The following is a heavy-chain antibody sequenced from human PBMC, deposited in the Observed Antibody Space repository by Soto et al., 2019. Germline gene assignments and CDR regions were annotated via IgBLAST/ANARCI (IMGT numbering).Heavy chain of an antibody. CDR2: IKSKTDGGTT. V-gene: IGHV3-15*01. CDR3: TTDLGLDYYYYGMDV. D-gene: IGHD7-27*01. CDR1: GFTFSNAW. Sequence: GGSLRLSCAASGFTFSNAWMSWVRQAPGKGLEWVGRIKSKTDGGTTDYAAPVKGRFTISRDDSKNTLYLQMNSLKTEDTAVYYCTTDLGLDYYYYGMDVWGQGTTVTVS. J-gene: IGHJ6*02.